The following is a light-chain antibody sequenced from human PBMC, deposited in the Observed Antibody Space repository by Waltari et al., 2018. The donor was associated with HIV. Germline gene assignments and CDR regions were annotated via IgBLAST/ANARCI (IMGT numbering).Light chain of an antibody. CDR2: DVS. V-gene: IGKV1-9*01. CDR3: QQLNSYPVT. Sequence: DIQLTQSPSFLSASIGDRVTITCLASQDSSSYLAWYQQKPGKAPKVLIYDVSTLQSGVPSRFSGSGSGTEFTLTITSLQAEDFATYYCQQLNSYPVTFGQGTKVEIK. J-gene: IGKJ1*01. CDR1: QDSSSY.